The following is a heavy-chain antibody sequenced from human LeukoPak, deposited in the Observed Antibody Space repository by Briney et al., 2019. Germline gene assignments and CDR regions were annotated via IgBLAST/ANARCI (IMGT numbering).Heavy chain of an antibody. CDR3: ARLLSGWYLADY. D-gene: IGHD6-19*01. J-gene: IGHJ4*02. Sequence: GGSLRLSCAASGFTFSNYNMFWARQAPGKGLEWVSYITSSSNTVHYADSVKGRFTLSRDNAKSSLYLQINSLRAEDTAIYYCARLLSGWYLADYWGQGTLVTVSS. V-gene: IGHV3-48*01. CDR2: ITSSSNTV. CDR1: GFTFSNYN.